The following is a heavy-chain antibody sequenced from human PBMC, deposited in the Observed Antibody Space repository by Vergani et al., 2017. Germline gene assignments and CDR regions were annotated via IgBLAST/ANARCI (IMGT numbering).Heavy chain of an antibody. CDR2: VYTSGST. CDR1: GGSINSYY. V-gene: IGHV4-4*07. D-gene: IGHD2-15*01. CDR3: AREGWGNYGMDV. Sequence: QVQLQESGPGLVKPSETLSLTCKVSGGSINSYYWSWIRQPAGKGPEWIGRVYTSGSTNYNPSLKSRVTMSIDTSKNQFSLKLTSVPAADTAVYYCAREGWGNYGMDVWGQGTTVTVSS. J-gene: IGHJ6*02.